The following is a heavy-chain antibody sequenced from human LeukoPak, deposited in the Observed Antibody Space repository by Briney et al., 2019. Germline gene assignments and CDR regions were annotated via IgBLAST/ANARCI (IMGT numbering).Heavy chain of an antibody. Sequence: GGSLRLSCAASGFTFSNAWMSWVRQAPGKGLEWVSVIYSGGSTYYADSVKGRFTISRGNSKNTLYLQMNSLRAEDTAVYYCARETYYYDSSGYNVWGQGTLVTVSS. J-gene: IGHJ4*02. CDR1: GFTFSNAW. CDR2: IYSGGST. CDR3: ARETYYYDSSGYNV. V-gene: IGHV3-53*01. D-gene: IGHD3-22*01.